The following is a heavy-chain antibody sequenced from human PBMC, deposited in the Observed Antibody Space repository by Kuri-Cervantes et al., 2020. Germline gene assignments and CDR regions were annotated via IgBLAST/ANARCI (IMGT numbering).Heavy chain of an antibody. CDR3: ARLGDPLRFPLNWFDP. CDR1: GGSISSYY. CDR2: INHSGST. V-gene: IGHV4-34*01. D-gene: IGHD3-3*01. J-gene: IGHJ5*02. Sequence: GSLRLSCTVSGGSISSYYWSWIRQPPGKGLEWIGEINHSGSTNYNPSLKSRVTMSVDTSKNQFSLKLSSVTAADTAVYYCARLGDPLRFPLNWFDPWGQGTLVTVSS.